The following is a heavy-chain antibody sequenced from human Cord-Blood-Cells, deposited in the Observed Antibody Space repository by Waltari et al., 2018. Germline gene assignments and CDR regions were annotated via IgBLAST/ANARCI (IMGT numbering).Heavy chain of an antibody. CDR1: GGSISSSSYY. J-gene: IGHJ4*02. CDR3: ARSLLLHSSGYDFDY. V-gene: IGHV4-39*01. Sequence: QLQLQESGPGLVKPSETLSLTCTVSGGSISSSSYYWGWIRQPPGKGLEWIGSIYSSGSTSHTPSLKSRVTISVDTSKNQFSLKLSSVTAADTAVYYCARSLLLHSSGYDFDYWGQGTLVTVSS. D-gene: IGHD3-22*01. CDR2: IYSSGST.